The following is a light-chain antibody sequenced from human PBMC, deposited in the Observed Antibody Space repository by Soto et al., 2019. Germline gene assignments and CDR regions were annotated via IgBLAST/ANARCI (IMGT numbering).Light chain of an antibody. Sequence: DIQMTQSPSSLSASLGDRVTITCRASQSISTFLNWYQQKPGEAPKILIYTASSLQSVVQSRFRGSGSGTNFTLTISRLQPEDAATYHCQQTASTPWTFGQVTKVEIK. CDR1: QSISTF. CDR2: TAS. CDR3: QQTASTPWT. J-gene: IGKJ1*01. V-gene: IGKV1-39*01.